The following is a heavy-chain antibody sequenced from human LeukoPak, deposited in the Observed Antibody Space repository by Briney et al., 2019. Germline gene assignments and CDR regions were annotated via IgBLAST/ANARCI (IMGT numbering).Heavy chain of an antibody. V-gene: IGHV3-21*01. CDR3: ARVLLGYCSGGSCPIFDY. CDR1: GFTFSSYS. Sequence: GGSLRLSCAASGFTFSSYSMNWVRQAPGKGLEWVSSISSSSSYIYYADSVKGRFTISRDNAKNSLYLQMNSLRAEDTAVYYCARVLLGYCSGGSCPIFDYWGQGTLVTVSS. J-gene: IGHJ4*02. CDR2: ISSSSSYI. D-gene: IGHD2-15*01.